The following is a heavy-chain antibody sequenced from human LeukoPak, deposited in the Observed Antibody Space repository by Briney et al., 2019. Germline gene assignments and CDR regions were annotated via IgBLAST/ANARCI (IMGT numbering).Heavy chain of an antibody. D-gene: IGHD1-26*01. Sequence: SETLSLTCTVSGGSINSYYWSWIRQPPGKGLEWIGYIYYSGSTNYNPSLKSRVTISVDTSKNQFSLRLSSVTAADTAVYYCARSGRWYSGSYYYFDYWGQGTLVTVSS. CDR2: IYYSGST. J-gene: IGHJ4*02. CDR1: GGSINSYY. CDR3: ARSGRWYSGSYYYFDY. V-gene: IGHV4-59*08.